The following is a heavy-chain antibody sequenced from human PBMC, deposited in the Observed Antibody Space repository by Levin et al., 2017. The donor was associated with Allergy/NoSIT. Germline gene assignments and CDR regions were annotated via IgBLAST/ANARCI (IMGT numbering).Heavy chain of an antibody. CDR1: GGSISSYY. D-gene: IGHD4-17*01. J-gene: IGHJ5*02. CDR2: IYTSGST. CDR3: AREWDTVTTGWFDP. V-gene: IGHV4-4*07. Sequence: SETLSLTCTVSGGSISSYYWSWIRQPAGKGLEWIGRIYTSGSTNYNPSLKSRVTMSVDTSKNQFSLKLSSVTAADTAVYYCAREWDTVTTGWFDPWGQGTLVTVSS.